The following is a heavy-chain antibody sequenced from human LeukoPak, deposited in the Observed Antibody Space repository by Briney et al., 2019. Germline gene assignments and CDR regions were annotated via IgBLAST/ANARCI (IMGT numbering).Heavy chain of an antibody. Sequence: KASQTLSLTCIVSGGSISSGSYYWSWIRQPAGKGLEWIGRVFTSGSTDYNPSFKSRVTISVDTSKKQVSLRLSSVTAADTAVYYCARDLPGQYGFDIWGQGTMVTVSS. J-gene: IGHJ3*02. D-gene: IGHD1-14*01. CDR1: GGSISSGSYY. V-gene: IGHV4-61*02. CDR3: ARDLPGQYGFDI. CDR2: VFTSGST.